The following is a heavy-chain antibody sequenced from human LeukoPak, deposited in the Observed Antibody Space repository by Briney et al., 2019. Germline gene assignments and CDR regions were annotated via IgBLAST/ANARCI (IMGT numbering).Heavy chain of an antibody. Sequence: ASVKVSCKASGYTFTSYYMHWVRQAPGQRPEWMGWINAGNGDTKYAQKFQGRVTIIRDTSASTAYMELRSLRSEDSTVYYCARDHSNYYYGMDVWGQGTTVTVSS. D-gene: IGHD2/OR15-2a*01. V-gene: IGHV1-3*01. CDR1: GYTFTSYY. CDR2: INAGNGDT. CDR3: ARDHSNYYYGMDV. J-gene: IGHJ6*02.